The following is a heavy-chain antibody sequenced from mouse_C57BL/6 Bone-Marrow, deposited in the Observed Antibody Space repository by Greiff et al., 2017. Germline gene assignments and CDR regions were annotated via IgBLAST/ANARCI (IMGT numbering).Heavy chain of an antibody. CDR2: IDPENGDT. J-gene: IGHJ2*01. CDR1: GLNIKDDY. V-gene: IGHV14-4*01. CDR3: TTSYGNYGY. D-gene: IGHD2-1*01. Sequence: VQLQQSGAELVRPGASVKLSCTASGLNIKDDYMHWVKQRPEQGLEWIGWIDPENGDTEYASKFQGKATITADTSSNTAYLQLSSLTSEDTAVYYCTTSYGNYGYWGQGTTLTVSS.